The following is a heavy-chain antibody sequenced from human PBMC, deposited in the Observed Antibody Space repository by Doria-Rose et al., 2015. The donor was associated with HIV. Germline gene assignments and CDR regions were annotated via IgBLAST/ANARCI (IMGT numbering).Heavy chain of an antibody. D-gene: IGHD3-3*01. Sequence: VQLVQSGGGLVQPGRSLRLSCVGSGFSFESYAMHWVRLAPGKGLEWVAGISWDSGAKGNADSVEGRFTISRDNAKKSAYLEMRSLRPEDTAFYYCAKAPIIGPKYYFYMDVWGEGTSVTVS. J-gene: IGHJ6*03. CDR2: ISWDSGAK. CDR1: GFSFESYA. CDR3: AKAPIIGPKYYFYMDV. V-gene: IGHV3-9*01.